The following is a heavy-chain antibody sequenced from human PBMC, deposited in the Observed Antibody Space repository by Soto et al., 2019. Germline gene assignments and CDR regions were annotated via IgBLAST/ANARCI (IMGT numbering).Heavy chain of an antibody. CDR1: GYTFTSYY. CDR3: ARVPRGDYEQSFDY. CDR2: INPSGGST. Sequence: ASVKVSCKASGYTFTSYYMHWVRQAPGQGLGWMGIINPSGGSTSYAQKFQGRVTMTRDMSTSTVYMELSSLRSEDTAVYYCARVPRGDYEQSFDYWGQGTLVTAPQ. V-gene: IGHV1-46*03. J-gene: IGHJ4*02. D-gene: IGHD4-17*01.